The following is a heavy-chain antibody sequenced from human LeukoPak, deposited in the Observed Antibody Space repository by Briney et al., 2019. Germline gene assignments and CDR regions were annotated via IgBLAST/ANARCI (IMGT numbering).Heavy chain of an antibody. CDR1: GFTFSSYA. J-gene: IGHJ4*02. Sequence: PGGSLRLSCAASGFTFSSYAMSWVRPPPGKGLEWVSAISGSGGSTYYADSVKGRFTISRDNSKNTLYLQMNSLRAEDTAIYYCAKDYGGNAGYFDYWGQGTLVTVSS. CDR3: AKDYGGNAGYFDY. V-gene: IGHV3-23*01. CDR2: ISGSGGST. D-gene: IGHD4-23*01.